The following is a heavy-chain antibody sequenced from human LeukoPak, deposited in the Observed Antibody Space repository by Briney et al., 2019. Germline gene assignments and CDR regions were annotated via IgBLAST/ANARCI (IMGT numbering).Heavy chain of an antibody. V-gene: IGHV1-18*01. CDR2: ISAYNGDT. CDR1: GYTFTSYG. CDR3: ARDLSDIVVVPAAMGNWFDP. D-gene: IGHD2-2*01. Sequence: ASVKVSCKASGYTFTSYGINWVRQAPGQGLEWMGWISAYNGDTNYAQKLQGRVTMTTDTSTSTAYMELRSLRSDDTAVYYCARDLSDIVVVPAAMGNWFDPWGQGTLVTVSS. J-gene: IGHJ5*02.